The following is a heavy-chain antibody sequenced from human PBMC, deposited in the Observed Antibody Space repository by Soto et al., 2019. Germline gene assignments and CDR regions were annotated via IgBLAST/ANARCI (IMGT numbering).Heavy chain of an antibody. D-gene: IGHD6-6*01. CDR3: ARMSIAARPLDY. CDR2: ISSSSSYI. Sequence: GGSLRLSCAASGFTFSSYSMNWVRQAPGKGLEWVSSISSSSSYIYYADSVKGRFTISRDNAKNSLYLQMNSLRAEGTAVYYCARMSIAARPLDYWGQGTLVTVSS. J-gene: IGHJ4*02. V-gene: IGHV3-21*01. CDR1: GFTFSSYS.